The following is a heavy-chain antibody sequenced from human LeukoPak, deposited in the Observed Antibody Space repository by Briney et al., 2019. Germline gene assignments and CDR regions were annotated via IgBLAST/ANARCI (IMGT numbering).Heavy chain of an antibody. D-gene: IGHD6-19*01. V-gene: IGHV3-23*01. J-gene: IGHJ4*02. CDR3: ATSSGWSYFFDY. Sequence: QPGGSLRLSCAASRFTFSSYAMSWVRQAPGKWLEWVSGISGSGGNTYYADSVKGRFTISRDNSKNTLYLQMNSLRAEDTAVYYCATSSGWSYFFDYWGQGTLVTVSS. CDR2: ISGSGGNT. CDR1: RFTFSSYA.